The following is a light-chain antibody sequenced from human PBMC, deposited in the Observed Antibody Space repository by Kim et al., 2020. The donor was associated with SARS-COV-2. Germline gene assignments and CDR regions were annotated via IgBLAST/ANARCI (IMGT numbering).Light chain of an antibody. V-gene: IGKV1-27*01. CDR3: QKYDSAPWT. J-gene: IGKJ1*01. Sequence: AAVGDRVTITCRASQVINNYLAWDQQNPGKAPPVLIYGASTLHSGVPSRFSGSGSGTDFTLTISSLQPEDGGTYYCQKYDSAPWTFGHGTKVDIK. CDR1: QVINNY. CDR2: GAS.